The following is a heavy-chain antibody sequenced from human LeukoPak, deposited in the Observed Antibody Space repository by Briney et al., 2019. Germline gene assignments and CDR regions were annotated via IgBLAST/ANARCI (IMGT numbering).Heavy chain of an antibody. Sequence: PSETLSLTCTVSGGSISSSSYYWGWIRQPPGKGLEWIGSIYYSGSTYYNPSLKSRVTISVDTSKNQFSLKLSSVTAADTAVYYCARTRKWELPDFDYWGQGTLVTVSS. CDR1: GGSISSSSYY. J-gene: IGHJ4*02. V-gene: IGHV4-39*01. D-gene: IGHD1-26*01. CDR3: ARTRKWELPDFDY. CDR2: IYYSGST.